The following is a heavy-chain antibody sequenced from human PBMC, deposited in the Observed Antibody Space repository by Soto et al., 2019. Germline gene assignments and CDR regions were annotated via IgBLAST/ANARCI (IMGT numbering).Heavy chain of an antibody. D-gene: IGHD1-26*01. CDR2: IYSDGST. J-gene: IGHJ6*03. CDR3: ARDTTHDSYYYYMDV. V-gene: IGHV3-66*01. CDR1: GLTVSSNY. Sequence: GGSLRLSCAASGLTVSSNYMSWVRQAPGKGLQWVSVIYSDGSTYYANSVKGRFTISRDNFKNTLYLQMDSLRAEDTAVYYCARDTTHDSYYYYMDVWGKGTTVTVSS.